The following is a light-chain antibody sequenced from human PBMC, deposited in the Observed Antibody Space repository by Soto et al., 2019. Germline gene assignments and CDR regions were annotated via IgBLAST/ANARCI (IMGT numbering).Light chain of an antibody. V-gene: IGKV3-15*01. J-gene: IGKJ5*01. CDR3: QQYKSWPPIT. CDR2: GAT. Sequence: EIGLTQSPATLSLSPGERATLSCRASQSVKTFLVWYQQRPGQAPRLLIYGATTRATGIPARFSGSGSGTEFTLTISSLQSEDFAVYYCQQYKSWPPITFGQGTRLEIK. CDR1: QSVKTF.